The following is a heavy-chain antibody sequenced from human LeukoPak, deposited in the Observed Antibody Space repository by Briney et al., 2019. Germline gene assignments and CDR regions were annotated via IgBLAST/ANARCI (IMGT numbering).Heavy chain of an antibody. Sequence: SETLSLTGTVSGGSISSYYWSWIRRPAGKGLEWSGRIYTSGSTNYNPSLKSRVTMSVDTSKNQFSLRLSSVTAADTAVYYCARVADSSGYYEYYFDYWGQGTLVTVSS. CDR1: GGSISSYY. D-gene: IGHD3-22*01. CDR3: ARVADSSGYYEYYFDY. CDR2: IYTSGST. V-gene: IGHV4-4*07. J-gene: IGHJ4*02.